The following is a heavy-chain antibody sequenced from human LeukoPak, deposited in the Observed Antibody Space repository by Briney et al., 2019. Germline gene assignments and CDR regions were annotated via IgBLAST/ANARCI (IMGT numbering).Heavy chain of an antibody. V-gene: IGHV4-59*01. D-gene: IGHD2-2*01. CDR2: IYYSGNT. CDR1: GGSISNYY. CDR3: ARVRYCSTNRCYDREFDN. Sequence: SETLSLTCTVSGGSISNYYWSWIRQPPGKGLEWIGYIYYSGNTNYNPSLKSRVTISVDTSKSQFSLKLNSVTAADTAVYYCARVRYCSTNRCYDREFDNWGQGTLVTVSS. J-gene: IGHJ4*02.